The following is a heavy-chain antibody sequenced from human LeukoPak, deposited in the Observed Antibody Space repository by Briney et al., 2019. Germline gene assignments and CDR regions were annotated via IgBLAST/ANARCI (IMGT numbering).Heavy chain of an antibody. J-gene: IGHJ4*02. CDR1: GFTFSTYW. V-gene: IGHV3-74*03. CDR2: INGDGSTT. CDR3: ARDYAGSPDY. Sequence: GGSLRLSCTASGFTFSTYWVNWVRQSPGKGLVWVALINGDGSTTTHADSVKGRFTISRDNAKNTAYLQMNSLRDEDTAVYFCARDYAGSPDYWGQGTLVTVSA. D-gene: IGHD3-10*01.